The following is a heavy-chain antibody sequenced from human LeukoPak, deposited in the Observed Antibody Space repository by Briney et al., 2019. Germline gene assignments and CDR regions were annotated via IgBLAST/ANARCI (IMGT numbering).Heavy chain of an antibody. J-gene: IGHJ4*02. CDR3: AREKRNRFDY. CDR2: IIPILGIT. D-gene: IGHD1-14*01. V-gene: IGHV1-69*04. Sequence: SVKVSFKASGGTFSSFPISWVRQAPGQGLEWMGRIIPILGITNYAQNFQGRVTVTADKSTGTAYMELSSLRSDDTAVYYCAREKRNRFDYWGQGTLVTVSS. CDR1: GGTFSSFP.